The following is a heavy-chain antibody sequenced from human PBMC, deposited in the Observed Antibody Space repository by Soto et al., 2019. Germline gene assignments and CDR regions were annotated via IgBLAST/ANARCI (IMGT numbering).Heavy chain of an antibody. Sequence: QVQLVQSGAEVKKPGASVKVSCKASGYPFTSCDIYWVRQATGQGLAWLGWMNPNSGNAGYAQKFQGRGNMTRNTPTSTAYRERSSLRAEDTAVDDWARESPHGMDVWGQGTTVTVSS. CDR1: GYPFTSCD. V-gene: IGHV1-8*01. CDR2: MNPNSGNA. J-gene: IGHJ6*02. CDR3: ARESPHGMDV.